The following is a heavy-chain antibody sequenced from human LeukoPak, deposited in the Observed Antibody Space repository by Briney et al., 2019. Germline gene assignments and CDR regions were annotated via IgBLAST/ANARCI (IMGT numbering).Heavy chain of an antibody. Sequence: GGSLRLSCAASGFTFSNAWMSWVRQAPGKGLEWVGRIKSKTDGGTTDYAAPVKGRFTISRDDSKNTLYLQMNSLKSEDTAVYYCTTIFVVVVAATPTVSDHWGQGTLVTVSS. V-gene: IGHV3-15*01. J-gene: IGHJ4*02. CDR2: IKSKTDGGTT. CDR3: TTIFVVVVAATPTVSDH. CDR1: GFTFSNAW. D-gene: IGHD2-15*01.